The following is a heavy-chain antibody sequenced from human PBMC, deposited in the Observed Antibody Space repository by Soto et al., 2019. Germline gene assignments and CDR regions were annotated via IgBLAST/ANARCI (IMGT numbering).Heavy chain of an antibody. V-gene: IGHV1-69*12. CDR2: IIPLFGTS. Sequence: QVQLVQSGAEVKKPGSSVKVSCKASGGTFSASTINWVRQAPGQRLEWMGGIIPLFGTSSYVQKFQGRVTITADVSTSTAYMELSSLRSDDTAVYYCARGHDSGFLFFDYWGQGTLVTASS. CDR1: GGTFSAST. D-gene: IGHD3-22*01. J-gene: IGHJ4*02. CDR3: ARGHDSGFLFFDY.